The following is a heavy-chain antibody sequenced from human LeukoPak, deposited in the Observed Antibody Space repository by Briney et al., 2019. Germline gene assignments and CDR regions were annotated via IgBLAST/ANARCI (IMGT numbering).Heavy chain of an antibody. J-gene: IGHJ6*03. CDR3: ASLVPRYYYYYYMNV. CDR1: GGSISSSPYY. CDR2: INHSGST. V-gene: IGHV4-39*07. D-gene: IGHD6-13*01. Sequence: PSETLSLTCTVSGGSISSSPYYWGWIRQPPGKGLEWIGEINHSGSTNYNPSLKSRVTISVDTSKNQFSLKLSSVTAADTAVYYCASLVPRYYYYYYMNVWGKGTTVTVSS.